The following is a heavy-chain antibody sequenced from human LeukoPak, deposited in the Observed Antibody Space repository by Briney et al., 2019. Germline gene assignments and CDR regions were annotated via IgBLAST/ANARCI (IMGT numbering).Heavy chain of an antibody. J-gene: IGHJ4*02. D-gene: IGHD3-10*01. V-gene: IGHV3-30*18. CDR2: ISYDGSNK. CDR1: GFTFSDYW. Sequence: GGSLRPSCAASGFTFSDYWMSWVRQAPGEGLEWVAVISYDGSNKYYADSVKGRFTISRDNSKNTLYLQMNSLRAEDTAVYYCAKDPRGSGSYFILDYWGQGTLVTVSS. CDR3: AKDPRGSGSYFILDY.